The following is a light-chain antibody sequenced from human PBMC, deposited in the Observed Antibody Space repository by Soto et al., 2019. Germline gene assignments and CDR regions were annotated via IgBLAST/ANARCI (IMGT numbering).Light chain of an antibody. CDR3: QQRFVTTRT. CDR2: DAT. V-gene: IGKV1-39*01. CDR1: QTIKSY. Sequence: DIQRAQSPSSLSASVGDRVTITCRASQTIKSYLNWYQHKPGKAPKLLIHDATTLQSGVPSRFSGSGSGTDFNLTISSLQTEDFATYECQQRFVTTRTFGQGTKVDIK. J-gene: IGKJ1*01.